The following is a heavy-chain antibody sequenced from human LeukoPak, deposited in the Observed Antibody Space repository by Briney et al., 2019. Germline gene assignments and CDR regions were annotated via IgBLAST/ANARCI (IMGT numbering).Heavy chain of an antibody. Sequence: SETLSLTCTVSGGSISSGSYYWSWIRQPPGKGLEWIGYIYYSGSTNYNPSLKSRVTISVDTSKNQFSLKLSSVTAADTAVYYCARVGRDTAMVVDYWGQGTLVTVSS. D-gene: IGHD5-18*01. CDR2: IYYSGST. CDR3: ARVGRDTAMVVDY. CDR1: GGSISSGSYY. J-gene: IGHJ4*02. V-gene: IGHV4-61*01.